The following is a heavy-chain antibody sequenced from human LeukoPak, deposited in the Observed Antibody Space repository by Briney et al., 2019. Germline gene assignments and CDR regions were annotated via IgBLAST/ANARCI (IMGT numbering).Heavy chain of an antibody. CDR3: ARGSSGWPLGATFDY. J-gene: IGHJ4*02. Sequence: GGSLRLSCAASGFIVSSNYMSWVRQAPGKGLEWVSVIYSGGGSTYYADSVKGRFTISRDNSKNTLYLQMNSLRAEDTAVYYCARGSSGWPLGATFDYWGQGTLVTVSS. CDR1: GFIVSSNY. V-gene: IGHV3-66*02. D-gene: IGHD6-19*01. CDR2: IYSGGGST.